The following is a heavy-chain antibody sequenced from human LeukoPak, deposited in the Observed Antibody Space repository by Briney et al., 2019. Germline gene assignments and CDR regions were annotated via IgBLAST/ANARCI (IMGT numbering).Heavy chain of an antibody. CDR2: IYGSGST. Sequence: SETLSLTCTLSGVSISSYTWSWIRQPAGRGPEWIGRIYGSGSTYYNPSLNNRLTMSLDTSKNQFSLKLTSVGAADTAVYYCTRVHSSGYYYFDSWGQGTLVTVSS. D-gene: IGHD3-22*01. J-gene: IGHJ4*02. CDR3: TRVHSSGYYYFDS. V-gene: IGHV4-4*07. CDR1: GVSISSYT.